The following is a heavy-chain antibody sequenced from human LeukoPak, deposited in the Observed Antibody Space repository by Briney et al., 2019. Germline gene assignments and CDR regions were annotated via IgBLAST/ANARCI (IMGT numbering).Heavy chain of an antibody. CDR3: TTRRQDGC. J-gene: IGHJ4*02. CDR1: GFTFSDAW. D-gene: IGHD6-25*01. Sequence: PGGSLRLSCVGSGFTFSDAWISWVRQAPGKGLEWVGRIKSKIDGGTIDYAAPVKGRFTISRDDSRNTLYLQMNSLKTEDTDVYYCTTRRQDGCWGQGTLVTVS. V-gene: IGHV3-15*01. CDR2: IKSKIDGGTI.